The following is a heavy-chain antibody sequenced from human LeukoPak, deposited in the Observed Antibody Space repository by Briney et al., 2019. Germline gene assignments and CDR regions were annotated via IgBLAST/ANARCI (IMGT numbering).Heavy chain of an antibody. CDR1: GYTFTGYY. D-gene: IGHD3-3*01. Sequence: ASVKVSCMASGYTFTGYYMHWVRQAPGQGLEWMGWINPNSGGTNYAQKFQGRVTMTRDTSISTAYMELSRLRSDDTAVYYCARGHRFLEWLVYYYYMDVWGKGTTVTVSS. J-gene: IGHJ6*03. CDR3: ARGHRFLEWLVYYYYMDV. CDR2: INPNSGGT. V-gene: IGHV1-2*02.